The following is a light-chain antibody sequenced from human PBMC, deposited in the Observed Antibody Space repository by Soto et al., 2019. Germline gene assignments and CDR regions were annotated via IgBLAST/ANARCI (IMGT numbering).Light chain of an antibody. V-gene: IGLV1-44*01. CDR1: FSSIGDNA. Sequence: QSVLTQPPSLSATPGQRVNISCSGSFSSIGDNAVNWYQQLPGAAPKLLIYLNDQRPSGVPDRFSGSKSGTSAFLAISGLQSEDEADYYCAAWDDSLNALFGTGTKV. J-gene: IGLJ1*01. CDR2: LND. CDR3: AAWDDSLNAL.